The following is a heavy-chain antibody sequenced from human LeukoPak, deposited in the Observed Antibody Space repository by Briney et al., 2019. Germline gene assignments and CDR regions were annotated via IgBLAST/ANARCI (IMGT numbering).Heavy chain of an antibody. CDR1: GFTFSSYA. CDR2: ICSNGGRT. Sequence: GGSLRLSCAASGFTFSSYAMHWVRQAPGKGLGYVSAICSNGGRTYYANSVKGRFTISRDNSKNTLYLQMGSLRAEDMAVYYCARGYDILTCTFGMDVWGQGTTVTVSS. D-gene: IGHD3-9*01. CDR3: ARGYDILTCTFGMDV. J-gene: IGHJ6*02. V-gene: IGHV3-64*01.